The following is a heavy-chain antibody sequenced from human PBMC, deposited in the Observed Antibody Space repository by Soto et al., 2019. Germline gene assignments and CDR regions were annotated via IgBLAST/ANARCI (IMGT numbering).Heavy chain of an antibody. CDR2: IWYDGSNK. D-gene: IGHD3-3*01. J-gene: IGHJ6*02. Sequence: PGGSLRLSCAASGFTFSSYGMHWVRQAPGKGLEWVADIWYDGSNKYYADSVKGRFTISRDNSKNTLYLQMNSLRAEDTAVYYCARDPPLEWLLLPLPYYYYGMDVWGQGTTVTVSS. CDR3: ARDPPLEWLLLPLPYYYYGMDV. V-gene: IGHV3-33*08. CDR1: GFTFSSYG.